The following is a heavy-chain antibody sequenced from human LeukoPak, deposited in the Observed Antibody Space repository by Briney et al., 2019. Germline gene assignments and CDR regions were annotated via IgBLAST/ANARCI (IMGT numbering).Heavy chain of an antibody. J-gene: IGHJ4*02. CDR2: IIPIFGTA. CDR1: GGTFSSYA. D-gene: IGHD3-22*01. Sequence: GASVKVSCKASGGTFSSYAISWVRQAPGQGLEWMGGIIPIFGTANYAQKFQGRVTITADESTSTAYMELSSLRSEDTAVYYCARSSYYYDSSGPSDYWGQGTLVTVSS. CDR3: ARSSYYYDSSGPSDY. V-gene: IGHV1-69*13.